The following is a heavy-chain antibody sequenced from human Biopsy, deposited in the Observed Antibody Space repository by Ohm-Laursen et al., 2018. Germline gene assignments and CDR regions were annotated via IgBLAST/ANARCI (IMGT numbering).Heavy chain of an antibody. CDR1: GYFFSSYG. CDR2: TSGYNGNT. V-gene: IGHV1-18*01. Sequence: GASVKVSCKASGYFFSSYGLNWVRQAPGQGLEWMGRTSGYNGNTNYAQKFQGRVTMTIDSSASTAYLELRSLRSDDTAFYYCVRGTGSQYFDYWGQGTLVTVSS. D-gene: IGHD1-26*01. CDR3: VRGTGSQYFDY. J-gene: IGHJ4*02.